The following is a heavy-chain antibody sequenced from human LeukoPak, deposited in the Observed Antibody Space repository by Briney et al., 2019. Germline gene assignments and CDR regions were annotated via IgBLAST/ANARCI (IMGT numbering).Heavy chain of an antibody. D-gene: IGHD5-18*01. Sequence: SETLSLTCAVYGGSFSGYYWSWIRQPPGKGLEWIGEINHSGSTNYNPSLKSRVTISVDTSKNQFSLKLSSVTAADTAVYYCARGRGGYSYGSRFDYWGQGTLVTVSS. J-gene: IGHJ4*02. CDR2: INHSGST. V-gene: IGHV4-34*01. CDR1: GGSFSGYY. CDR3: ARGRGGYSYGSRFDY.